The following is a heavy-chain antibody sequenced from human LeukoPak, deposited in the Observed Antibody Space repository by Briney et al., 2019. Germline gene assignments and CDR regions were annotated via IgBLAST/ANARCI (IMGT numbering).Heavy chain of an antibody. Sequence: GGSLRLSCAASGFTLSSYAMSWVRQAPGKGLEWVSLISGNAGSTYYADSVKGRFTISRDNSKNTLYLQMNSLRAEDTAVYYCAKTRDGYNYYFDYWGQGTLVTVSS. D-gene: IGHD5-24*01. J-gene: IGHJ4*02. CDR3: AKTRDGYNYYFDY. CDR2: ISGNAGST. V-gene: IGHV3-23*01. CDR1: GFTLSSYA.